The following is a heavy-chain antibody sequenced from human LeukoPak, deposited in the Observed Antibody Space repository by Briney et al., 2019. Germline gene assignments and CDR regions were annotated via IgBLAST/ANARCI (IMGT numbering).Heavy chain of an antibody. CDR1: GGTFISYA. Sequence: SVKVSCKASGGTFISYAISWVRQAPGQGLEWMGGIIPIFGTANYAQKFQGRVTITADKSTSTAYMELSGLRSEDTAVYYCARGRYSSSLGGYYYYYMDVWGKGTTVTVSS. D-gene: IGHD6-6*01. CDR2: IIPIFGTA. V-gene: IGHV1-69*06. J-gene: IGHJ6*03. CDR3: ARGRYSSSLGGYYYYYMDV.